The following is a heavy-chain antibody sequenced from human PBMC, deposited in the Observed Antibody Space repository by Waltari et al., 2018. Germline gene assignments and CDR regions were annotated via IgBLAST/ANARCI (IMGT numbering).Heavy chain of an antibody. CDR1: GFTFSSYA. CDR2: ISGSGGST. D-gene: IGHD2-2*01. V-gene: IGHV3-23*04. Sequence: EVQLVESGGGLVQPGGSLRLSCAASGFTFSSYAMSWVRQAPGNGLEWVSAISGSGGSTYYADSVKGRFTISRDNSKNTLYLQMNSLRAEDTAGYYCAKPVEVDDAFDIWGQGTMVTVSS. CDR3: AKPVEVDDAFDI. J-gene: IGHJ3*02.